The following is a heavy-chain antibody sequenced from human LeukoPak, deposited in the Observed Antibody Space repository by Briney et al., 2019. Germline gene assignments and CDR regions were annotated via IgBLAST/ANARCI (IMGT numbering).Heavy chain of an antibody. CDR3: ARDLYTPSTVVVPAGVDY. CDR2: IKQDGSEK. D-gene: IGHD2-2*01. Sequence: GGSLRLSCAASGFTFSSYWMSWVRQAPGKGLEWVANIKQDGSEKYYVDSVKGRFTISRDNAKNSLYLQMNSLRTEDTAVYYCARDLYTPSTVVVPAGVDYWGQGTLVTVSS. J-gene: IGHJ4*02. CDR1: GFTFSSYW. V-gene: IGHV3-7*01.